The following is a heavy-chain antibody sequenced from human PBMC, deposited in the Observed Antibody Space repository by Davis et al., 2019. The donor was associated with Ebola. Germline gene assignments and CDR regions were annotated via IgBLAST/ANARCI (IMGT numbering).Heavy chain of an antibody. CDR3: AKAPYCSSTSCYSYFDY. Sequence: GESLKISCAGSGFTFSSYNMNWVRQAPGKGLEWVSSIGSSSSYIYYADSVKGRFTISRDNSKNTLYLQMNSLRAEDTAVYYCAKAPYCSSTSCYSYFDYWGQGTLVTVSS. CDR2: IGSSSSYI. D-gene: IGHD2-2*01. J-gene: IGHJ4*02. V-gene: IGHV3-21*04. CDR1: GFTFSSYN.